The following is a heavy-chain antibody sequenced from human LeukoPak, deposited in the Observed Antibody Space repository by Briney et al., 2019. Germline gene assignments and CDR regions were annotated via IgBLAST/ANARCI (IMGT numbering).Heavy chain of an antibody. D-gene: IGHD1-26*01. CDR2: INHSGST. CDR3: ARVPIIVGAAGAFDI. Sequence: SETLSLTCAVYGGSFSGYYWSWIRQPPGKGLEWIGEINHSGSTNYNPSLKSRVTISVYTSKNQFSLKLSSVTAADTAVYYCARVPIIVGAAGAFDIWGQGTMVTVSS. V-gene: IGHV4-34*01. J-gene: IGHJ3*02. CDR1: GGSFSGYY.